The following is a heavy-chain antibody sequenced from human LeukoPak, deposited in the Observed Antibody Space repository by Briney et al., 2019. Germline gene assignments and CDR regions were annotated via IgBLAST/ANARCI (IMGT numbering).Heavy chain of an antibody. V-gene: IGHV4-4*07. CDR2: VYSSGST. J-gene: IGHJ4*02. D-gene: IGHD4-11*01. Sequence: SETLSLTCTVSGGSISGYYWGWIRRPAGKGLEWIGRVYSSGSTKYNPSLKSRVTMSVDTSENQFSLKVNSVTAADTALYYCARGGNYGNSGLFDYWGQGTLVTVSS. CDR1: GGSISGYY. CDR3: ARGGNYGNSGLFDY.